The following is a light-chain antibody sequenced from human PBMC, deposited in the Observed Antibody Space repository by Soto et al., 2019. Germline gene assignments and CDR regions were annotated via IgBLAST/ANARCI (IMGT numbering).Light chain of an antibody. Sequence: EIVLTQSPATLSLSPGERATLSCRASQSVSSYLAWYQQKPGQAPRLLIYDASNRATGIPARFSGSGSGTDLTLTISSLEPEHFAVYYCQQRSNWGGTFGQGTKLEIK. CDR2: DAS. J-gene: IGKJ2*01. CDR3: QQRSNWGGT. CDR1: QSVSSY. V-gene: IGKV3-11*01.